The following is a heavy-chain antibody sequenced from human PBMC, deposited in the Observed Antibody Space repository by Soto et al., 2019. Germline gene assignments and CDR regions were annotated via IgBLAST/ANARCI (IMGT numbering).Heavy chain of an antibody. CDR2: ISGNGNSA. Sequence: GGSLRLSCAASGFTVSSNYMSWVRQAPGKGLEWVSDISGNGNSARCADSVKGRFTISRDNSKDTLYLQMNSLRVDDTAVYYCGKERRGSGWSVCNFWGQGSLVTVSS. D-gene: IGHD6-19*01. J-gene: IGHJ4*02. CDR3: GKERRGSGWSVCNF. CDR1: GFTVSSNY. V-gene: IGHV3-23*01.